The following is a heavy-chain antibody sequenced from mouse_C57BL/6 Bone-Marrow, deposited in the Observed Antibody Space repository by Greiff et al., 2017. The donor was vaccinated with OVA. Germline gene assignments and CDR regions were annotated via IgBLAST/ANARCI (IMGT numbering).Heavy chain of an antibody. D-gene: IGHD2-5*01. Sequence: EVKLLESGPELVKPGASVKISCKASGYSFTDYNMNWVKQSNGKSLEWIGVINPNYGTTSYNQKFKGKATLTVDQSSSTAYMQLNSLTSEDSAVYYCARPYYSNPWFAYWGQGTLVIVSA. J-gene: IGHJ3*01. CDR1: GYSFTDYN. V-gene: IGHV1-39*01. CDR3: ARPYYSNPWFAY. CDR2: INPNYGTT.